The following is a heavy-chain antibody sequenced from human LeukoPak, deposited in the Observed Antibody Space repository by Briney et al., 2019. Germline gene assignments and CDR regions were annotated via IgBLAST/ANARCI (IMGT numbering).Heavy chain of an antibody. V-gene: IGHV3-74*01. Sequence: GRSLRLSCAASGFTFSSYGMHWVRQAPGKGLVWVSRINSDGSSTSYADSVKGRFTISRDNAKNTLYLQMNSLRAEDTAVYYCARDQVDTAMLDYWGQGTLVTVSS. CDR3: ARDQVDTAMLDY. D-gene: IGHD5-18*01. J-gene: IGHJ4*02. CDR2: INSDGSST. CDR1: GFTFSSYG.